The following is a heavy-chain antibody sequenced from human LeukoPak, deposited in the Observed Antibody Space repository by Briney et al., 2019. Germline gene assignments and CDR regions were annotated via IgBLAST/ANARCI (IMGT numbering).Heavy chain of an antibody. J-gene: IGHJ4*02. CDR2: INHSGST. CDR3: ARGYGEYSGYDYVYYFDY. D-gene: IGHD5-12*01. V-gene: IGHV4-34*01. CDR1: GGSFSGYY. Sequence: SETLSLTCAVYGGSFSGYYWSWIRQPPGKGLEWIGEINHSGSTNYNPSLKSRVTISVDASKNQFSLKLSSVTAADTAVYYCARGYGEYSGYDYVYYFDYWGQGTLVTVSS.